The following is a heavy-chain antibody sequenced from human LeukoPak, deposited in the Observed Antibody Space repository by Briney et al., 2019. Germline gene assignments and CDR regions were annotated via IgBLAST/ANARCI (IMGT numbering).Heavy chain of an antibody. CDR2: GSYSGST. J-gene: IGHJ4*02. CDR3: ERWGYSYGIDY. CDR1: GGSISSSSYY. V-gene: IGHV4-39*01. Sequence: SETLSLTCTVSGGSISSSSYYWGWIRQPPGKGLEWIGGGSYSGSTYYNPSLKSRVTVSVDTSKNQFSLKLSSVTAADTAVYYCERWGYSYGIDYSGQGTLVTVSS. D-gene: IGHD5-18*01.